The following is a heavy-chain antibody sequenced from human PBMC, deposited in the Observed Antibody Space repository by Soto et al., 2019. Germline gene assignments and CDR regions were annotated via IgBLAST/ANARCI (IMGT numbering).Heavy chain of an antibody. V-gene: IGHV2-5*02. CDR1: GFSLSTSGVG. D-gene: IGHD2-15*01. Sequence: QITLKESGPTLVKPTQTLTLTCTFSGFSLSTSGVGVDWIRQPPGKALEWLALIYWDDDKRYSPSLKSRLTITKDTSNNQEVLTMTNMDPVDTATYYCAHVDGGSETYGMDVWGQGTTVTVSS. CDR2: IYWDDDK. CDR3: AHVDGGSETYGMDV. J-gene: IGHJ6*02.